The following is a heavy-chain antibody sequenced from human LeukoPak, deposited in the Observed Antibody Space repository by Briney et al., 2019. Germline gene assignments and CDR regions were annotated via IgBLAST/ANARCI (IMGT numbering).Heavy chain of an antibody. Sequence: GGSLRLSCAASGFTFSSHGMHWVRQDPGKGLEWVAVIWYDGSNKYYADSVKGRFTISRDNSKNTLYLQMNSLRAEDTAVYYCARDAYCGGDCYSYYFDYWGQGTLVTVSS. CDR3: ARDAYCGGDCYSYYFDY. CDR1: GFTFSSHG. CDR2: IWYDGSNK. V-gene: IGHV3-33*01. J-gene: IGHJ4*02. D-gene: IGHD2-21*02.